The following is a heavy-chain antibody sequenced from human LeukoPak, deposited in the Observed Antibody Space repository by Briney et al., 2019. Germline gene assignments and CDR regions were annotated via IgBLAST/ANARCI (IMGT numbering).Heavy chain of an antibody. Sequence: GRSLRLSCAASGFTFDDYAMHWVRQAPGKGLEWVSGISWNSGSIGYADSVKGRFTISRDNAKNSLYLQMNSLRAEDTALYYCAKEMATTSCFDYWGQGTLVTVSS. CDR1: GFTFDDYA. CDR2: ISWNSGSI. J-gene: IGHJ4*02. D-gene: IGHD5-24*01. CDR3: AKEMATTSCFDY. V-gene: IGHV3-9*01.